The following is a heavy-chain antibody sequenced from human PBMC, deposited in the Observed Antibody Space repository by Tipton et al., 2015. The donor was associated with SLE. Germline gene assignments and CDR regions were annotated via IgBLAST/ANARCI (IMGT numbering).Heavy chain of an antibody. V-gene: IGHV4-59*01. CDR1: GGSISTYY. Sequence: TLSLTCSVSGGSISTYYWNWIRQPPGKGLEWIGYVDNSGSTNYNPSLKSRRTISVDTSRNQFSLKLNSLTAADTAVYYCARTSLGFNFWTGAPFDPWGQGTPVIVSS. D-gene: IGHD3/OR15-3a*01. J-gene: IGHJ5*02. CDR3: ARTSLGFNFWTGAPFDP. CDR2: VDNSGST.